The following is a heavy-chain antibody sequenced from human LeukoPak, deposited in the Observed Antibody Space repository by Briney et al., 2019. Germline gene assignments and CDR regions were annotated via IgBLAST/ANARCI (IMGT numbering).Heavy chain of an antibody. J-gene: IGHJ5*02. CDR3: ARRPSKELWFSHQPFFDP. D-gene: IGHD3-10*01. CDR2: IYYSGST. Sequence: SETLSLTCTVSGGSISSSSYYWGWIRQPPGKGLEWIGSIYYSGSTYYNPSLRSRVTISVDTSKSQFSLKLSSVTAADTAVYYCARRPSKELWFSHQPFFDPWGQGTLVTVSS. V-gene: IGHV4-39*07. CDR1: GGSISSSSYY.